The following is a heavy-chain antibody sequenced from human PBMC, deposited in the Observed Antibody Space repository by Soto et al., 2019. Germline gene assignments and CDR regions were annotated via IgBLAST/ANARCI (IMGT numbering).Heavy chain of an antibody. CDR2: INHSGNT. D-gene: IGHD6-13*01. Sequence: QVQLQQWCAGLLKPSETLSLTCAVYGGSFSGYYWSWIRQPPGKGLEWIGEINHSGNTNYNPSLKSRVTISVDTSKNQLFLNLSSVTAADTAMYYCARHHVRGRTIAGAAEFWGQGTLVTVSS. CDR3: ARHHVRGRTIAGAAEF. V-gene: IGHV4-34*01. J-gene: IGHJ4*02. CDR1: GGSFSGYY.